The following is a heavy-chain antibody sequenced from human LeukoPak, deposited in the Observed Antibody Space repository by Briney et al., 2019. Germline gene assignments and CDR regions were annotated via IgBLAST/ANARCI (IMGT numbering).Heavy chain of an antibody. J-gene: IGHJ5*02. V-gene: IGHV1-18*01. CDR1: GYTFTSYG. CDR3: ARDVIGDYYDSSGCVWFDP. CDR2: ISAYNGNT. Sequence: ASVKVSCKASGYTFTSYGISWVRQAPGQGLEWMGWISAYNGNTNYAQKLQGRVTMATDTSTSTAYMELRSLRSDDTAVYYCARDVIGDYYDSSGCVWFDPWGQGTLVTVSS. D-gene: IGHD3-22*01.